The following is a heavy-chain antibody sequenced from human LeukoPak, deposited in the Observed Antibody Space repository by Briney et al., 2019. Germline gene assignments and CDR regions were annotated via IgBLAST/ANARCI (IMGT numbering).Heavy chain of an antibody. J-gene: IGHJ6*03. D-gene: IGHD6-13*01. Sequence: GASVKVSCTASGYTFTSYGISWVRQAPGQGLEWMGWISAYNGNTNYAQKLQGRVTMTTDTSTSTAYMELRSLRSDDTAVYYCAREVGYSSSWYLGYYYYMDVWGKGTTVTVSS. CDR1: GYTFTSYG. CDR3: AREVGYSSSWYLGYYYYMDV. CDR2: ISAYNGNT. V-gene: IGHV1-18*01.